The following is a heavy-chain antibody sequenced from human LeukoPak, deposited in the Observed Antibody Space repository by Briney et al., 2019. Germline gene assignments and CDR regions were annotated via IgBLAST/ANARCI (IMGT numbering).Heavy chain of an antibody. Sequence: SVKVSCKASGYTFTGYYMHWVRQAPGQGLEWMGWINPNSGGTNYAQKFQGRVTMTRDTSISTAYMELSRLRSDDTAVYYCARGDTMVRGVSALGKYGMDVWGQGTTVTVSS. CDR1: GYTFTGYY. CDR3: ARGDTMVRGVSALGKYGMDV. D-gene: IGHD3-10*01. J-gene: IGHJ6*02. V-gene: IGHV1-2*02. CDR2: INPNSGGT.